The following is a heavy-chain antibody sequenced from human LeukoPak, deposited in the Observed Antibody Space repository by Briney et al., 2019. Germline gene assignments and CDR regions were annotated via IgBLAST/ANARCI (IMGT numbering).Heavy chain of an antibody. CDR3: AKSRGSGLLDY. CDR2: ISGSGGST. D-gene: IGHD3-10*01. Sequence: TGGSLRLSCAASGFTFSTYAMSWVRQAPGKGLEWVSGISGSGGSTYYADSVKGRFTISRDNSKNTLHLQMNSLRAEDTAVYYCAKSRGSGLLDYWGQGTLVTVAS. J-gene: IGHJ4*02. V-gene: IGHV3-23*01. CDR1: GFTFSTYA.